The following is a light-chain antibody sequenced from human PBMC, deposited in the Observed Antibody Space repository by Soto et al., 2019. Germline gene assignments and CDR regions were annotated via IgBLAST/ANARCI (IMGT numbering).Light chain of an antibody. CDR3: QQRSSWPPVT. CDR1: QSISSN. Sequence: ERVLTQSPATLSLFPGERATLSCRASQSISSNLAWYQQKPGQAPRLLIYDASNRATGIPARSSGSVSGTDFTLTISSLEPGDFAVYYCQQRSSWPPVTFGQGTRLEIK. CDR2: DAS. V-gene: IGKV3-11*01. J-gene: IGKJ5*01.